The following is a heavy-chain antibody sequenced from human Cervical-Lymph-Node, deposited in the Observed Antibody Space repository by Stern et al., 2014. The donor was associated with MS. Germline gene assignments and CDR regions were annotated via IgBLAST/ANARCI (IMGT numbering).Heavy chain of an antibody. Sequence: EVQLVESGGGLAQPGGSLRLSCAASGLTVSSNYMTWVRQAPGKGLEWVSLIYAGSITHSADSAKGSFTISRAHSETILSLQLYSLRVEDTAVYYCPREMAARRFDPWGQGTLVIVSS. CDR1: GLTVSSNY. J-gene: IGHJ5*02. CDR2: IYAGSIT. V-gene: IGHV3-66*01. CDR3: PREMAARRFDP. D-gene: IGHD6-6*01.